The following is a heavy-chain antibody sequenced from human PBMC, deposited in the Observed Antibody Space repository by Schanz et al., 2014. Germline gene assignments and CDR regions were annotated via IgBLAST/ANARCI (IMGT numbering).Heavy chain of an antibody. J-gene: IGHJ6*02. CDR1: GFTFSDYS. D-gene: IGHD1-26*01. CDR3: VKDLQRELLRDDHYYGMDV. V-gene: IGHV3-66*01. CDR2: IYGGST. Sequence: EVQLVESGGDFVQPGGSLRLSCEVSGFTFSDYSMTWVRQPPGKGLEWVSFIYGGSTYYTDSVKGRFTISRDNSKNTLYLQMNSLRAEDTAVYYCVKDLQRELLRDDHYYGMDVWGQGTTVTVSS.